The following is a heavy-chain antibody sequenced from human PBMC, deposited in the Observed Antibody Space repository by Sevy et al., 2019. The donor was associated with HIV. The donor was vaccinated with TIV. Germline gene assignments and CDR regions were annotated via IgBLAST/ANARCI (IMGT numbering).Heavy chain of an antibody. CDR3: AREGGEYCSSTSGTRPGFDYYYGMDV. CDR1: GGTFSSYA. D-gene: IGHD2-2*01. J-gene: IGHJ6*02. Sequence: ASVKVSCKASGGTFSSYAISWVRQAPGQGLEWMGGIIPIFGTANYAQKFQGRVTITADESTSTAYMELSSLRSEDTAVYYCAREGGEYCSSTSGTRPGFDYYYGMDVWGQGTTVTVSS. CDR2: IIPIFGTA. V-gene: IGHV1-69*13.